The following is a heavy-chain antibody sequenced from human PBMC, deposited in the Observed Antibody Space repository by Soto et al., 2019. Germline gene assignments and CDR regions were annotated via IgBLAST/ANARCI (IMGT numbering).Heavy chain of an antibody. CDR1: GGSFSGYY. CDR2: INHSGTT. D-gene: IGHD6-13*01. Sequence: SETLSLTCAVYGGSFSGYYWSWIRQPPGKGLEWIGEINHSGTTNYNPSLKSRLTISLDTSKNQFSLKLSSVTAADTAVYYCARGFPVAAAGTHFDYWGQGTLVTVSS. J-gene: IGHJ4*02. CDR3: ARGFPVAAAGTHFDY. V-gene: IGHV4-34*01.